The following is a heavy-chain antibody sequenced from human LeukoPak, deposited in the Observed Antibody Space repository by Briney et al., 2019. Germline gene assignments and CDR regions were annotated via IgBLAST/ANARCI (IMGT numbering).Heavy chain of an antibody. V-gene: IGHV4-38-2*02. J-gene: IGHJ4*02. CDR3: ARDYGDYYPFGY. Sequence: SETLSLTCSVSGFSISDNYFWGWIGQPPGKRLEWMGNIYHSANTYYNPSLKSRVTISVDTSKNQFSLKLSSVTAADTAVYYCARDYGDYYPFGYWGQGTLVTVSS. CDR2: IYHSANT. CDR1: GFSISDNYF. D-gene: IGHD4-17*01.